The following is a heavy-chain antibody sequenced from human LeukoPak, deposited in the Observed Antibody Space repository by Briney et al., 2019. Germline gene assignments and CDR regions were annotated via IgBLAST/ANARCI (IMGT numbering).Heavy chain of an antibody. CDR1: GFTFSSHA. V-gene: IGHV3-23*01. CDR3: AKDAGGGYDSFDY. CDR2: ISGSGSST. J-gene: IGHJ4*02. Sequence: GGSLRLSCAASGFTFSSHAMSWVRQAPGEGLEWVSAISGSGSSTYYADSVKGRFTISRDNSKNTVYLQMNSLRAEDTAVYYCAKDAGGGYDSFDYWGQGTLVTVSS. D-gene: IGHD5-12*01.